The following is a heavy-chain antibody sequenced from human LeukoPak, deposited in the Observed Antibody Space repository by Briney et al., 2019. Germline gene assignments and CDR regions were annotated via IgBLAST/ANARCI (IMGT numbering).Heavy chain of an antibody. Sequence: ASVKVSCKVSGYTFTSYYMHWVRQAPGQGLEWMGIINPSGGSTSYAQKFQDRVTITADKSTSTDYMELSSLRSEDTAVYYCASLNYYDTSGYFDYWGQGTLVTVSS. J-gene: IGHJ4*02. D-gene: IGHD3-22*01. V-gene: IGHV1-46*01. CDR1: GYTFTSYY. CDR2: INPSGGST. CDR3: ASLNYYDTSGYFDY.